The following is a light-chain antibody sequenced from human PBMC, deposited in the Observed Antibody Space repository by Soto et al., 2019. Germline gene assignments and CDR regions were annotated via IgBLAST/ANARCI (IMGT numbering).Light chain of an antibody. J-gene: IGLJ1*01. V-gene: IGLV2-14*01. CDR3: SSDESFSTYV. Sequence: QSALTQPASASGSPGQSITISCTGTSSDVGGYNDVSWYQHHPSNAHKLMISEVSNRPSGVSNRFSGSKSDNTSSLTISVLPAEEEADYYCSSDESFSTYVFGAGTKLTVL. CDR2: EVS. CDR1: SSDVGGYND.